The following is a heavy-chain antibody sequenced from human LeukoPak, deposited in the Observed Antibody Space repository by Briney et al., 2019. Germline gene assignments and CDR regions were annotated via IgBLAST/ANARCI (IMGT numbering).Heavy chain of an antibody. V-gene: IGHV3-23*01. D-gene: IGHD3-22*01. Sequence: SGGSLRLSCAASGFTFSSSAMSWVRQAPGKGLEWVSAISASGSTYYADSVKGRFTISRDNPKNTLYLQMNSLRVEDTAVYHCAKARLYYYEGSGYSYFDHWGQGTLVTVSS. CDR2: ISASGST. CDR3: AKARLYYYEGSGYSYFDH. CDR1: GFTFSSSA. J-gene: IGHJ4*02.